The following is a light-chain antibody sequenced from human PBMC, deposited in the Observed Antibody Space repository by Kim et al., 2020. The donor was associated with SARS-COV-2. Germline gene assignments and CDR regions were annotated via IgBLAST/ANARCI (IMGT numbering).Light chain of an antibody. Sequence: DIQMTQSPSSLSASLGDGVTITCQANQDISDSLNWFQQKPGKAPQLLIYDASFLETGVPSRFSGSGSGTHFNFTISNLQAEDIATYYCQQYKSLLYSFGQGTKLEI. CDR2: DAS. J-gene: IGKJ2*03. CDR3: QQYKSLLYS. V-gene: IGKV1-33*01. CDR1: QDISDS.